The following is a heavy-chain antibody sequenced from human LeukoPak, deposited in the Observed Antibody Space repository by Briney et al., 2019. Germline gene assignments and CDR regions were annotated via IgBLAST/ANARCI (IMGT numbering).Heavy chain of an antibody. CDR1: GYTLSDNW. V-gene: IGHV1-46*01. Sequence: ASVKVSCKASGYTLSDNWLHWMRQAPGQGLEWMGIINPSGASGGSTNYAQKFQGRITMTRDTSTSTVYMELSSLRSEDTAVYYCARIYDSSGYYGYWGQGTLVTVSS. D-gene: IGHD3-22*01. J-gene: IGHJ4*02. CDR3: ARIYDSSGYYGY. CDR2: INPSGASGGST.